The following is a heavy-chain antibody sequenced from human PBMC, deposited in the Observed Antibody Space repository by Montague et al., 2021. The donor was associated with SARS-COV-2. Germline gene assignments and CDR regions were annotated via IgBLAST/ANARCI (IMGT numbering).Heavy chain of an antibody. V-gene: IGHV4-59*08. Sequence: SETLSLTCTVSAGSINNHYWSWIRQTPGKELEWIAYVYFSGTASYNPSPNSRVTISVDTSRTQFSLQLTSVTAADTAVYYCARRPSSGWSFDYWGQGTQVSVSS. CDR3: ARRPSSGWSFDY. J-gene: IGHJ4*02. CDR2: VYFSGTA. D-gene: IGHD6-19*01. CDR1: AGSINNHY.